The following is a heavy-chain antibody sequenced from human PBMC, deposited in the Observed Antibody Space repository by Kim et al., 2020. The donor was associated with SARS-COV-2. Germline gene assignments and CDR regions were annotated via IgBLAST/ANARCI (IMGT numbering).Heavy chain of an antibody. CDR2: T. D-gene: IGHD3-16*01. J-gene: IGHJ5*02. CDR3: ARRRYAKAWFDP. V-gene: IGHV1-8*01. Sequence: TGYAQKSQGRVTMTGNTSITTAYMGRSSLRSEDTAVYYCARRRYAKAWFDPWGQGTLVTVSS.